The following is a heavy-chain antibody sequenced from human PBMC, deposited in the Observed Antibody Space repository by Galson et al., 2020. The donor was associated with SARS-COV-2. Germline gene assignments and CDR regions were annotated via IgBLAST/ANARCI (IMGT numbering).Heavy chain of an antibody. J-gene: IGHJ4*02. V-gene: IGHV1-46*02. D-gene: IGHD4-4*01. Sequence: ASVKVSCKASGYTFNSYSIHWVRQAPGQGLEWMGIINPSGGGTTYAQKFQGRVTMTRDTSTSTVYMELSSLRSEDTAVYYCARDSQGGNDYNYLLFWGQGTLVTVSS. CDR2: INPSGGGT. CDR1: GYTFNSYS. CDR3: ARDSQGGNDYNYLLF.